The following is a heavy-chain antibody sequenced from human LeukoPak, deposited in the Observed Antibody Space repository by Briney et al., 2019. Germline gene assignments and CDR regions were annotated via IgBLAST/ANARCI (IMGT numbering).Heavy chain of an antibody. V-gene: IGHV4-30-4*01. CDR2: IHYSGST. CDR3: AREASRSGSYYFDY. D-gene: IGHD3-10*01. Sequence: SETLSLTCSVSGGSISSGDYYWSWIRQPPGKGLEWIGYIHYSGSTYYNPSLKGRFAISVDTSKNQFSLKLSSVTAADTAVYYCAREASRSGSYYFDYWGQGTLVTVSS. J-gene: IGHJ4*02. CDR1: GGSISSGDYY.